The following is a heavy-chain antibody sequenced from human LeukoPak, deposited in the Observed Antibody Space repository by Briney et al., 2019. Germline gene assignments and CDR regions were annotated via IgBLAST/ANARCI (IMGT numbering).Heavy chain of an antibody. D-gene: IGHD3-10*01. CDR2: IYSGGSK. CDR3: ARILKDYYGSGSYYTLPLYYYYYMDV. CDR1: GFTVSSNY. Sequence: GGSLRLSCAASGFTVSSNYMCWVRQAPGKGLEWVLVIYSGGSKYYAASVKGRFTISRDNSKNTLYLQMNSLRAEDTAVYYCARILKDYYGSGSYYTLPLYYYYYMDVWGKGTTVTVSS. J-gene: IGHJ6*03. V-gene: IGHV3-53*01.